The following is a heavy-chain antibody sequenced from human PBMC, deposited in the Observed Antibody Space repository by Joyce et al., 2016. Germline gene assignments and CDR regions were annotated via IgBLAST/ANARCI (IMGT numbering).Heavy chain of an antibody. V-gene: IGHV1-2*02. CDR1: GYTFTDYY. J-gene: IGHJ4*01. CDR2: ISPKSGGI. Sequence: QVQLVQSGAEVKKPGASVKVSCKASGYTFTDYYIHWVRQAPGQGLWWMGLISPKSGGIKYAQKFQGRGTMARDTTTNTVYMDLRRLRSDDTAVYYCARRAYSGTWFFDYWGQGTLVTVSS. CDR3: ARRAYSGTWFFDY. D-gene: IGHD1-26*01.